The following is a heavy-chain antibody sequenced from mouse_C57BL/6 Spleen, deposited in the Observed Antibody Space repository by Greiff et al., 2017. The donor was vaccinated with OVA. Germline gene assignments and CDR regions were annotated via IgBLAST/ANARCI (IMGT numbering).Heavy chain of an antibody. CDR3: ARDYSGYFDY. CDR1: GYSFTSYY. V-gene: IGHV1-66*01. CDR2: IYPGSGNT. J-gene: IGHJ2*01. Sequence: VKLMESGPELVKPGASVKISCKASGYSFTSYYIHWVKQRPGQGLEWIGWIYPGSGNTKYNEKFKGKATLTADTSSSTAYMQLSSLTSEDSAVYYCARDYSGYFDYWGQGTTLTVSS. D-gene: IGHD2-13*01.